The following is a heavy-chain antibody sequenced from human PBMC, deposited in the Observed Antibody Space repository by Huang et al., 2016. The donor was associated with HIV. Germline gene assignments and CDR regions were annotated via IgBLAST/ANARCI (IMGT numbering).Heavy chain of an antibody. CDR3: AKDLTYTFGRHFDY. CDR1: GFTFGSFG. J-gene: IGHJ4*02. D-gene: IGHD3-3*01. Sequence: QVQLVESGGGVVQPGGSLRLSCTASGFTFGSFGMHWVRQAPWKGLEGVAFIRYDGNNYYYADSVRGRFTISRDNSKDTLYLQMNRLRPDDSAVYYCAKDLTYTFGRHFDYWGRGTLVTVSS. CDR2: IRYDGNNY. V-gene: IGHV3-30*02.